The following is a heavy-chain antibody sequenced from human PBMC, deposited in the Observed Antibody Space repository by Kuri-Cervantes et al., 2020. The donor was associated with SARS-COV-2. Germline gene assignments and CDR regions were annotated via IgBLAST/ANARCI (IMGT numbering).Heavy chain of an antibody. CDR2: ISSSGSTI. J-gene: IGHJ6*02. CDR3: ARGTNLYYGSGSYPAPYYYYGMDV. CDR1: GFTFSDYY. V-gene: IGHV3-11*01. Sequence: GESLKISCAASGFTFSDYYMGWIRQAPGKGLEWVSYISSSGSTIYYADSVKGRFTISRDNAKNSLYLQMNSLRAEDTAVYYCARGTNLYYGSGSYPAPYYYYGMDVWGQGTTVTVSS. D-gene: IGHD3-10*01.